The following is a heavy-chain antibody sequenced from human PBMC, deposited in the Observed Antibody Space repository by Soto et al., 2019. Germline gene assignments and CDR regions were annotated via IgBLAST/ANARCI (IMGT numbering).Heavy chain of an antibody. J-gene: IGHJ4*02. Sequence: ASVKVSCKASGYSFTGYYIHWVRQAPGQGLEWMGWINPDSGATNYAQNFQGRVTLTSDTSISTASMDLTSLTSDDTAVYYCARGDYGTGGYPFPYFDFWGQGALVTVSS. CDR2: INPDSGAT. V-gene: IGHV1-2*02. CDR3: ARGDYGTGGYPFPYFDF. CDR1: GYSFTGYY. D-gene: IGHD2-8*02.